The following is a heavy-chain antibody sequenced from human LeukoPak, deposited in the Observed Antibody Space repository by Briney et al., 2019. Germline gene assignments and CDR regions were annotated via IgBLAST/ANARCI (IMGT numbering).Heavy chain of an antibody. CDR3: ATLVPTHMPADDY. D-gene: IGHD2-2*01. V-gene: IGHV3-30-3*01. Sequence: GGSLRLSCAASGFTFSSYAMHWVRQAPGKGLEWSAVISYDGGNKDYADSVEGRFTISRDNSKNTLYLQMSSLRAEDTAVYYCATLVPTHMPADDYWGQGTLVTVSS. CDR2: ISYDGGNK. J-gene: IGHJ4*02. CDR1: GFTFSSYA.